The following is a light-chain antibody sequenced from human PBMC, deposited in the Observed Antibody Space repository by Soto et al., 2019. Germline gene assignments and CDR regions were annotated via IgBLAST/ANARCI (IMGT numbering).Light chain of an antibody. V-gene: IGKV1-39*01. J-gene: IGKJ2*01. CDR1: QSISSY. CDR2: AAS. CDR3: QQSYSTPRT. Sequence: DIHMTQSPSSLSASVGDRVTVTCRTSQSISSYLNWYQQKPGKAPKLLIFAASSLQGGVPSRFSGSGSGTEFTLTISSLQPEDFATYYCQQSYSTPRTFGQGTKVEIK.